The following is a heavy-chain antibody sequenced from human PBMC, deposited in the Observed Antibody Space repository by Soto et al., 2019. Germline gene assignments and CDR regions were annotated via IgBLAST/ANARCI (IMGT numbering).Heavy chain of an antibody. CDR1: GFTFDDYA. V-gene: IGHV3-9*01. CDR3: AKVAYSSWYYFDY. CDR2: ISWNSGSI. J-gene: IGHJ4*02. D-gene: IGHD6-13*01. Sequence: GGSLRLSCAASGFTFDDYAMHWVRQAPGKGLEWVSGISWNSGSIGYADSVKGRFTISRDNAKNSLYLQMNSLRAEDTALYYCAKVAYSSWYYFDYWGQGTLVTVSS.